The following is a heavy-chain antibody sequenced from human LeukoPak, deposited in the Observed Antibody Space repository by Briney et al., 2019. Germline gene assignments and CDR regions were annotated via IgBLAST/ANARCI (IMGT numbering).Heavy chain of an antibody. CDR2: IYYGGST. D-gene: IGHD3-9*01. CDR1: GGSISSYY. V-gene: IGHV4-59*08. J-gene: IGHJ4*02. Sequence: SETLSLTCTVSGGSISSYYWSWIRQPPGKGLEWIGYIYYGGSTNYNPSLKSRVTISVDTSKNQFSLKLSSVTAADTAVYYCARHVGFDWLLFDYWGQGTLVTVSS. CDR3: ARHVGFDWLLFDY.